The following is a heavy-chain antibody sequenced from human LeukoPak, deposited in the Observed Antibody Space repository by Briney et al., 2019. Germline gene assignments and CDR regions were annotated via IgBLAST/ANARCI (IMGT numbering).Heavy chain of an antibody. CDR2: ISLSGGNT. D-gene: IGHD4-23*01. V-gene: IGHV3-23*01. CDR1: GFTFSSYA. J-gene: IGHJ4*02. CDR3: ATTVVIPGFDY. Sequence: GGSLRLSCAASGFTFSSYAMTWVRQAPGKGLEWVSAISLSGGNTYYADSVKGRFTISRDNSKNTLYLQMNSLRAEDTAVYYCATTVVIPGFDYWGQGTLVTVSS.